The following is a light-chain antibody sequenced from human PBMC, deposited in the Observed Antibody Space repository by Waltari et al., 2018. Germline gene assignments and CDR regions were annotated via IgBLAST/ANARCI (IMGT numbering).Light chain of an antibody. CDR2: DAS. J-gene: IGKJ4*01. V-gene: IGKV3-11*01. CDR3: QQRSNGLT. Sequence: EIVLTQSPATLSLSPGERATLSCRASRSVSVYLAWYQQKPGQAPRLRIFDASSRATGIPARFSGSGSGTDFTLTISSLEPEDFAVYYCQQRSNGLTFGGGTRVEIK. CDR1: RSVSVY.